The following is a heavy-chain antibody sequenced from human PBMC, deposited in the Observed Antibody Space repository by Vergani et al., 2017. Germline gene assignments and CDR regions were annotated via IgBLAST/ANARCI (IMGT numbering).Heavy chain of an antibody. V-gene: IGHV3-30*03. CDR2: ISYDGSNK. CDR1: GFTFSSYG. J-gene: IGHJ6*02. Sequence: QVQLVESGGGVVQPGRSLRLSCAASGFTFSSYGMHWVRQAPGKGLEWVAVISYDGSNKYYADSVKGRFTISRDNSKNTLYLQMNSLRAEDTAVYYCARSLAARRAPRASYDYYGMDVWGQGTTVTVSS. D-gene: IGHD6-6*01. CDR3: ARSLAARRAPRASYDYYGMDV.